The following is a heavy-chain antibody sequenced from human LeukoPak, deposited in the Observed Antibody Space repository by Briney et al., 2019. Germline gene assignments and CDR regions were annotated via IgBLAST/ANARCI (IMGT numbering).Heavy chain of an antibody. CDR1: GYTFTSYG. V-gene: IGHV1-18*01. D-gene: IGHD3-10*01. Sequence: ASVKVSCKASGYTFTSYGISWVRQAPGQGLEWMGWISAYNGNTNYAQKLQGRVTMTTDTSTSTAYMELRSLRSDDTAVYYCARVRPSYYGSGINWFDPWGQGTLVTISS. CDR2: ISAYNGNT. J-gene: IGHJ5*02. CDR3: ARVRPSYYGSGINWFDP.